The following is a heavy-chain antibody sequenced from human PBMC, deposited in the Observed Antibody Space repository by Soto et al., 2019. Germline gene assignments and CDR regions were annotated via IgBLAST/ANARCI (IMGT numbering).Heavy chain of an antibody. Sequence: QVQLVQSGAEVKKPGSSVNVSCKASGGTFSSYTISWVRQAPGQGLEWMGRIIPLLGIANYAQKFQGRVTITADKSTSTASMELSSLSSEDTAVYYCARDRYGSGSYWGQGTLVTFSS. D-gene: IGHD3-10*01. CDR2: IIPLLGIA. CDR1: GGTFSSYT. CDR3: ARDRYGSGSY. V-gene: IGHV1-69*08. J-gene: IGHJ4*02.